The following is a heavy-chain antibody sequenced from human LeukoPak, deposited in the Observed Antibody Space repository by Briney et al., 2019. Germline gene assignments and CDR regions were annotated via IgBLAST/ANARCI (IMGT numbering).Heavy chain of an antibody. CDR3: AKDIVYDSSTAQTFDY. D-gene: IGHD3-22*01. J-gene: IGHJ4*02. CDR1: GFTFSTYS. CDR2: ISGSGGST. V-gene: IGHV3-23*01. Sequence: GGSLRLSCAASGFTFSTYSMNWVRQAPGKGLEWVSAISGSGGSTYYADSVKGRFTISRDNSKNTLYLQMNSLRAEDTAVYYCAKDIVYDSSTAQTFDYWGQGTLVTVSS.